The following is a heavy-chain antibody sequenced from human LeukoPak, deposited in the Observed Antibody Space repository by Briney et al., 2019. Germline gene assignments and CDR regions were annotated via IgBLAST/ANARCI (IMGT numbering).Heavy chain of an antibody. CDR1: GGSISSYY. Sequence: SETLSLTCTVSGGSISSYYWSWIRQPPGKGLEWIGYIYYSGSTNYNPSLKSRVTISVDTSKNQFSLKLSSVTAADTAVYYCARQNIGYCSGGSCYSGAFDIWGQGTMVTVSS. V-gene: IGHV4-59*08. CDR2: IYYSGST. D-gene: IGHD2-15*01. CDR3: ARQNIGYCSGGSCYSGAFDI. J-gene: IGHJ3*02.